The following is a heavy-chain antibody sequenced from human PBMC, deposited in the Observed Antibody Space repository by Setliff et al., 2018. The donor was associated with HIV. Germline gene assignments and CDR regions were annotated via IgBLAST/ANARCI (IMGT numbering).Heavy chain of an antibody. V-gene: IGHV4-30-2*01. J-gene: IGHJ3*02. D-gene: IGHD4-4*01. CDR1: GGSISSGGYS. CDR3: ARLLLQYDASDI. Sequence: SETLSLTCAVSGGSISSGGYSWSWIRQPPGKGLEWIGYIYHSGSTYYNPSLKSRVTISVDRSKNQFSLKLSSVTAADTAVHYCARLLLQYDASDIWGQGTMVTVSS. CDR2: IYHSGST.